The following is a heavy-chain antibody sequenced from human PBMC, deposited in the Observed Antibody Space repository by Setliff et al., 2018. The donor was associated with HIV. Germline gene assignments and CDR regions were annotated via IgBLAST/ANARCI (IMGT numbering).Heavy chain of an antibody. V-gene: IGHV3-21*01. CDR1: GFTFSSYS. Sequence: GGSLRLSCAASGFTFSSYSMNWVRQAPGKGLEWVSSISSSSSYIYYADAVKGRFTISRDNAKNSLYLQMNSLRAEDTAVYYCARDLGFIVGVPGDGYNLNYFDYWGQGTLVTVSS. CDR2: ISSSSSYI. J-gene: IGHJ4*02. D-gene: IGHD5-12*01. CDR3: ARDLGFIVGVPGDGYNLNYFDY.